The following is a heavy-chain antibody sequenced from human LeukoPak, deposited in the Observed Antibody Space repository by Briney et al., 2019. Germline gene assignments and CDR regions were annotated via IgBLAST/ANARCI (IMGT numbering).Heavy chain of an antibody. V-gene: IGHV3-7*01. D-gene: IGHD4-11*01. CDR1: GFTFSRYW. J-gene: IGHJ4*02. CDR3: ARVGEGTGSYYRYSDY. Sequence: GESLRLSCAASGFTFSRYWMSWVRQAPGKGLEWVASIKQDGGEKKFVDSVKGRFTISRDNAESSLYLQMNSLRAEDTAVYYCARVGEGTGSYYRYSDYWGQGTLVTVSS. CDR2: IKQDGGEK.